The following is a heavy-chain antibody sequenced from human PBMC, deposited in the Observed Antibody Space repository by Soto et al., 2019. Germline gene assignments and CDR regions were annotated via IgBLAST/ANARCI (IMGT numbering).Heavy chain of an antibody. CDR1: GYAFSTDS. CDR2: ISTSGATR. V-gene: IGHV3-48*02. Sequence: EVQLVESGGGWVQPGGTLRLSCVASGYAFSTDSMNWVRQAPGKGLEWVAHISTSGATRYYADSVKGRFTISRDNAKTSLYLQMDSLRNEDTAVYYCARFFGSGFDYWGQGTLVTVSS. D-gene: IGHD6-19*01. J-gene: IGHJ4*02. CDR3: ARFFGSGFDY.